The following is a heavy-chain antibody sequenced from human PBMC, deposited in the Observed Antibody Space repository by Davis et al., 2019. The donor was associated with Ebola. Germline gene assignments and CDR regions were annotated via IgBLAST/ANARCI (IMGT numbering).Heavy chain of an antibody. D-gene: IGHD4-17*01. CDR2: VSSRSGTV. J-gene: IGHJ5*02. V-gene: IGHV3-48*04. CDR3: ARVLRDMTTAKRVFDP. Sequence: PGGSLRLSCAASGFTFDNYIMNWVRQAPGKGLEWVSYVSSRSGTVDYADSVKGRFTISRDNAKNSLYLQMNSLRAEDTAVYFCARVLRDMTTAKRVFDPWGQGTLVTVSS. CDR1: GFTFDNYI.